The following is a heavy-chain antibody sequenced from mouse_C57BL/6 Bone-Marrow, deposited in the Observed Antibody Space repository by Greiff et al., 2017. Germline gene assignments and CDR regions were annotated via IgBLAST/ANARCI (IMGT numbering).Heavy chain of an antibody. CDR1: GYTFTSYW. Sequence: QVHVKQPGAELVMPGASVKLSCKASGYTFTSYWMHWVKQRPGQGLEWIGEIDPSDSYTNYNQKFKGKSTLTVDKSSSTAYMQLSSLTADDSAVYYCARPFAYWGQGTLVTVSA. J-gene: IGHJ3*01. CDR3: ARPFAY. V-gene: IGHV1-69*01. CDR2: IDPSDSYT.